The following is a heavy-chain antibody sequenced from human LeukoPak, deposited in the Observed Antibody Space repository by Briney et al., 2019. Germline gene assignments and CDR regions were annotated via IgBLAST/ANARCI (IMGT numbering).Heavy chain of an antibody. CDR1: GFTFSSYA. D-gene: IGHD3-10*01. Sequence: GRSLRLSCAASGFTFSSYAMHWVRQAPGKGLEWVSVISDSGGSTYYADSVKGRFTISRDNSKNTLYLQMSSLRAEDTAVYYCARVGYYYHSGSYHRAEYFQHWGQGTLVTVSS. J-gene: IGHJ1*01. CDR3: ARVGYYYHSGSYHRAEYFQH. CDR2: ISDSGGST. V-gene: IGHV3-23*01.